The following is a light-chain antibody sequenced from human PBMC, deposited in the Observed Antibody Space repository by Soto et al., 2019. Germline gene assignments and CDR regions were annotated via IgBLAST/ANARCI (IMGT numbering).Light chain of an antibody. CDR1: QYVSNN. CDR2: GAS. V-gene: IGKV3-15*01. J-gene: IGKJ5*01. CDR3: QQYNNWPPVT. Sequence: EIVMTQSPATLSVSPGETATLSCRASQYVSNNVAWYQQKPGQAPSLLILGASTRATGVPARFSGSGSGTEFTLSISSLQSEDFAVYYCQQYNNWPPVTFGQGTRLEIK.